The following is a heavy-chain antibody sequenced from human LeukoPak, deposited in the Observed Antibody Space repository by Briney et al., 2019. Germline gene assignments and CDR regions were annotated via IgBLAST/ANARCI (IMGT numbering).Heavy chain of an antibody. J-gene: IGHJ4*02. CDR3: AKGEWELLSYAGY. V-gene: IGHV3-30-3*01. CDR2: ISYDGSNK. D-gene: IGHD1-26*01. Sequence: GRSLRLSCAASGFTFSSYAMHWVRQAPGKGLEWVAVISYDGSNKYYADSVKGRFTISRDNSKNTLYLQMNSLRAEDTAVYYCAKGEWELLSYAGYWGQGTLVTVSS. CDR1: GFTFSSYA.